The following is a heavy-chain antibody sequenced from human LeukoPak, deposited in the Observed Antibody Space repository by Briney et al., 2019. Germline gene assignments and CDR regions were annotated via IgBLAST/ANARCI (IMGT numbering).Heavy chain of an antibody. CDR1: GGSISSSSYY. Sequence: SSETLSLTCTVSGGSISSSSYYWGWIRQPPGKGLEWIGEINHSGSTNYNPSVKCRVTISVDTSKIQFSLKLSSVTAADMAVYYCARGPSRFDFWGQGTLVTVSS. CDR3: ARGPSRFDF. J-gene: IGHJ5*01. CDR2: INHSGST. V-gene: IGHV4-39*07.